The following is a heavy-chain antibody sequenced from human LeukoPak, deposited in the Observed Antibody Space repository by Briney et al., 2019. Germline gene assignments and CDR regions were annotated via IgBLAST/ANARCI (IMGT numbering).Heavy chain of an antibody. Sequence: GGSLRLSCAASGFTFSDSAMHWVRQAPGKGLEWVGRMRSKTQNYATAYAASVKGRFTISRDDSKNTAFLQMNSLKTEDTAVYYCTNYDDSSDLWGYWGQGTLVTVSS. J-gene: IGHJ4*02. D-gene: IGHD3-22*01. V-gene: IGHV3-73*01. CDR3: TNYDDSSDLWGY. CDR2: MRSKTQNYAT. CDR1: GFTFSDSA.